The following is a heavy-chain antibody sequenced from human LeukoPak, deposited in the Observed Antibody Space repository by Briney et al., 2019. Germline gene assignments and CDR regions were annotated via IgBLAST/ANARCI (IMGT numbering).Heavy chain of an antibody. D-gene: IGHD7-27*01. V-gene: IGHV4-39*01. Sequence: SETLCLTCTVSGGSISRSSFYWGWIRQPPGKGLEWIGNIYYSGSTYYNPSLKSRVTISVDTSKNQFSLKLSSVTAADTAVYYCAKTGDPDAFDIWGQGTMVTVSS. CDR2: IYYSGST. J-gene: IGHJ3*02. CDR1: GGSISRSSFY. CDR3: AKTGDPDAFDI.